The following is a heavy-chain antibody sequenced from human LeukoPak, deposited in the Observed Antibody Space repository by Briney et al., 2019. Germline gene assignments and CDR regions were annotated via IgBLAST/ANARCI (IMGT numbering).Heavy chain of an antibody. D-gene: IGHD6-19*01. CDR3: AKDFFGSGWYNYFDP. Sequence: ASVKVSCKASGYTFISYAMHWVSQAPGQRLEWMGWSNAGNGNTKYSQEFQGRLTITRDTSASTAYIELSSLRSEDMAVYYCAKDFFGSGWYNYFDPWGPGTLVAVSS. CDR1: GYTFISYA. J-gene: IGHJ5*02. CDR2: SNAGNGNT. V-gene: IGHV1-3*02.